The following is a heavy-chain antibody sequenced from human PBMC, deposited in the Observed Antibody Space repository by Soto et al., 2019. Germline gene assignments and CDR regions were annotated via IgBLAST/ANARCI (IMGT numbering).Heavy chain of an antibody. CDR3: AKIRSGWPNFDY. V-gene: IGHV3-23*01. CDR2: ISGSGGST. D-gene: IGHD6-19*01. J-gene: IGHJ4*02. Sequence: LRLSCAASGSTFSTYAMSWVRQAPGKGLEWVSVISGSGGSTYYADSVKGRFTISRDNSKNTLYLQMNSLRAEDTAVYYCAKIRSGWPNFDYWGQGTLVTVSS. CDR1: GSTFSTYA.